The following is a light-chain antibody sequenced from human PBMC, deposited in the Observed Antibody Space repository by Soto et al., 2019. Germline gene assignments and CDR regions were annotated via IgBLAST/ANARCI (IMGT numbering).Light chain of an antibody. Sequence: QSVLTQPATVSGSPGQSITISCTGTNRDIGGYNYVSWYQQHPGKAPKLMIYDVSNRPSGVSYRFSGSKSGNTASLTISGLQAEDEADYYCSSYTSRSTLGVFGGGTKLTVL. CDR3: SSYTSRSTLGV. CDR1: NRDIGGYNY. V-gene: IGLV2-14*03. J-gene: IGLJ2*01. CDR2: DVS.